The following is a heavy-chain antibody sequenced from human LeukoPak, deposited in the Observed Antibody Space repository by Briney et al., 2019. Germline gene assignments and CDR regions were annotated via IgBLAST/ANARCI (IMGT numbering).Heavy chain of an antibody. D-gene: IGHD3-22*01. J-gene: IGHJ5*02. CDR3: ARYYSSSWNNWFDP. V-gene: IGHV4-59*08. Sequence: SETLSLTCTVSGGSISSYYWSWIRQPPGKGLEWIGYNYYSGSTNYNPSLKSRVTISVDTSKNQFSLKLSSVTAADTAVYYCARYYSSSWNNWFDPWGQGTLVTVSA. CDR1: GGSISSYY. CDR2: NYYSGST.